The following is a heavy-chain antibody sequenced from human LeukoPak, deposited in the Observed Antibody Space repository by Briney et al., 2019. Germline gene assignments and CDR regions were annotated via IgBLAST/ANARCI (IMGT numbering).Heavy chain of an antibody. CDR1: GFTFSSFA. Sequence: PGGSLRLSCAASGFTFSSFAIHWVRQAPGKGLEWVALISYDGSNKYYADSVKGRFTISRDNSKNTLYLQMNSLRAEDTAVYYCARVREETGTTVFDYWGQGTLVTVSS. D-gene: IGHD1-7*01. CDR3: ARVREETGTTVFDY. CDR2: ISYDGSNK. J-gene: IGHJ4*02. V-gene: IGHV3-30*04.